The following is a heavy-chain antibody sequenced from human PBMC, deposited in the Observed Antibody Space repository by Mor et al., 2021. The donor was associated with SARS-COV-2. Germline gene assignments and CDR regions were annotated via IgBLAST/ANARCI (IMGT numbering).Heavy chain of an antibody. J-gene: IGHJ4*02. V-gene: IGHV3-73*01. D-gene: IGHD3-16*01. Sequence: AYAASVKGRFTISRDDTKNTAYLQMNSLKTEDTAVYYCTRDLGWGQGTLVTVSS. CDR3: TRDLG.